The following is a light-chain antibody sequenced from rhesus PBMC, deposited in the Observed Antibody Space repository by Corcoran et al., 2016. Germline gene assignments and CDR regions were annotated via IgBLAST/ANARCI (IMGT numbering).Light chain of an antibody. CDR2: GAS. J-gene: IGKJ1*01. Sequence: EIVMTQSPATLSLSPGERATLSCRASQSVSSSLAWYQQKPGQAPRLLIYGASIRALGIPDRVSGSGYGTEFTLTISSLEPEDFAVYYCQQYSNWPQTFGQGTKVEIK. CDR3: QQYSNWPQT. V-gene: IGKV3-42*03. CDR1: QSVSSS.